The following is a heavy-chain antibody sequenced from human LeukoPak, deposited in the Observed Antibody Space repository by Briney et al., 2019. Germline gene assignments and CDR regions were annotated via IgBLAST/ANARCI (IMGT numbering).Heavy chain of an antibody. D-gene: IGHD2-2*01. Sequence: PGRSLRLSCAASGFTFDDYAMHWVRQAPGKGLEWVSGISWNSGSIGYADSVKGRFTISRDDAKNSLYLQMNSLRAEDTALYYCAEGPSYQLDENWFDPWGQGTLVTVSS. V-gene: IGHV3-9*01. J-gene: IGHJ5*02. CDR2: ISWNSGSI. CDR3: AEGPSYQLDENWFDP. CDR1: GFTFDDYA.